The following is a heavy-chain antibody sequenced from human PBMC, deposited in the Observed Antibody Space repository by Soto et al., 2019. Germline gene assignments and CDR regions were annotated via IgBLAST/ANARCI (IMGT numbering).Heavy chain of an antibody. V-gene: IGHV4-59*01. J-gene: IGHJ4*02. CDR2: VYHTGNT. D-gene: IGHD1-20*01. CDR3: AREQYNWKL. CDR1: GVSITNYY. Sequence: LSLPCSVSGVSITNYYWTWIRLPPGKGLEWIGYVYHTGNTFYNPSLKSRVTISLDTPKNQVSLSLRSVTAADTAVYYCAREQYNWKLWGQGTLVTVSS.